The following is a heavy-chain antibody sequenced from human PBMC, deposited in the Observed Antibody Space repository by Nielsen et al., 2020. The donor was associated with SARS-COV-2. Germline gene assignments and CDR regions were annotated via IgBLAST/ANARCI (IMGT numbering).Heavy chain of an antibody. V-gene: IGHV4-59*01. CDR3: AREVSGYYYAQYFDY. D-gene: IGHD3-22*01. Sequence: GSLRLSCTVSGGSISSYYWSWIRQPPGKGLEWIGYIYYSGSTNYNPSLKSRVTISVDTSKNQFSLKLSSVTAADTAVYYCAREVSGYYYAQYFDYWGQGTLVTVSS. CDR1: GGSISSYY. J-gene: IGHJ4*02. CDR2: IYYSGST.